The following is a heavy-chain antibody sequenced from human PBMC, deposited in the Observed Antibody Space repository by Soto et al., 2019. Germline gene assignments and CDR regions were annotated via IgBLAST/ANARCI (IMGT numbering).Heavy chain of an antibody. V-gene: IGHV3-30*18. CDR3: AKDTLRFLEWLLFDGMDV. CDR2: ISYDGSNK. D-gene: IGHD3-3*01. J-gene: IGHJ6*02. CDR1: GFTFSSYG. Sequence: SLRLSCAASGFTFSSYGMHWVRQAPGKGLEWVAVISYDGSNKYYADSVKGRFTISRDNSKNTLYLQMNSLRAEDTAVYYCAKDTLRFLEWLLFDGMDVWGQGTTVTVSS.